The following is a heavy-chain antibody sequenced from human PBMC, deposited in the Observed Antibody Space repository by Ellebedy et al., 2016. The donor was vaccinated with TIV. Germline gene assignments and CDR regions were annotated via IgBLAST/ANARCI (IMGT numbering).Heavy chain of an antibody. V-gene: IGHV3-23*01. Sequence: GESLKISCTTSEFTLMNYAMSWVRQAPGKGLEWVSTVGGAGNRAYYADSVKGRFTISRDNAKNSLYLHMNSLRAEDTAMYYCARVRSVYHYMDVWGKGTMVTVSS. D-gene: IGHD2-8*01. CDR2: VGGAGNRA. CDR1: EFTLMNYA. CDR3: ARVRSVYHYMDV. J-gene: IGHJ6*03.